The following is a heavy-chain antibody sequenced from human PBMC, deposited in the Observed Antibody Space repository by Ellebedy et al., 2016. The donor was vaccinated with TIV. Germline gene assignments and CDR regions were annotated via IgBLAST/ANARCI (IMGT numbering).Heavy chain of an antibody. CDR1: GGSFSGYY. CDR3: VRHLDHTKADDAFGI. V-gene: IGHV4-34*01. Sequence: SETLSLTCAVYGGSFSGYYWSWIRQPPGEVLEWIGEITPSGSTTYNPSLKSRFTISIDTSKNQFSLRLTSVTAADTAIYYCVRHLDHTKADDAFGIWGHGTVVTVSS. CDR2: ITPSGST. J-gene: IGHJ3*02. D-gene: IGHD1-14*01.